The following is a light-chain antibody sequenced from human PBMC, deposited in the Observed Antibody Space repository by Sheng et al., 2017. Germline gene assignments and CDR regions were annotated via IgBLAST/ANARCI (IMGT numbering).Light chain of an antibody. J-gene: IGKJ3*01. V-gene: IGKV1-39*01. CDR2: HSS. Sequence: DIQMTQSPSSLSASVGERVTITCRASQSISSYLNWYQQKPGKAPKLLIFHSSSLQSGAPFRFSGSGSGTDFTLTISSLQPEDFATYYCQQSFSTPFTFGPGTKVDIK. CDR3: QQSFSTPFT. CDR1: QSISSY.